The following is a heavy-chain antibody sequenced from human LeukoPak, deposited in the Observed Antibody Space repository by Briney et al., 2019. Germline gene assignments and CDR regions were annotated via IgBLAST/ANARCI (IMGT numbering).Heavy chain of an antibody. CDR1: GYTFTDYY. V-gene: IGHV1-2*02. CDR2: INPNDGDT. CDR3: ARANFLYCSSTTCHFDY. Sequence: ASVKVSCKASGYTFTDYYMHWVRQAPGRGFEWMGWINPNDGDTNYAQKFQGRVTMTRDTSISTAHMEVSRLRSDDTAVYYCARANFLYCSSTTCHFDYRGQGTLVTVSS. J-gene: IGHJ4*02. D-gene: IGHD2-2*01.